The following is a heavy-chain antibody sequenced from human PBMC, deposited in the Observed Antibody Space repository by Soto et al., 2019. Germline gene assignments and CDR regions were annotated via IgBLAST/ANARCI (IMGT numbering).Heavy chain of an antibody. CDR1: GVSSSSGNW. CDR2: IFHDGTA. D-gene: IGHD3-10*01. J-gene: IGHJ4*02. V-gene: IGHV4-4*02. CDR3: ARLVYDTRLNYMYFDF. Sequence: SGTLSLTCAVSGVSSSSGNWWTWVRQSPQRGLEYIGEIFHDGTANYYPSFERRVAISVDTSKNQFSLKLTSVTAADTAIYFCARLVYDTRLNYMYFDFWGQGTLVTAPQ.